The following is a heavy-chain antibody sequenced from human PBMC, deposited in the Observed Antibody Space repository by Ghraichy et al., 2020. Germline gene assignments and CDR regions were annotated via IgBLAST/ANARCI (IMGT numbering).Heavy chain of an antibody. J-gene: IGHJ5*02. Sequence: GGSLRLSCAASGFTFSSNWMSWVRQAPGKGLEWVANIKQDGSDKYYVDSVKGRFTISRDNAKNSLYLQMNSLRAEDTAVYYCVRLNDFWSGSAWAKWFDPWGQGTLVTVSS. CDR2: IKQDGSDK. CDR1: GFTFSSNW. CDR3: VRLNDFWSGSAWAKWFDP. V-gene: IGHV3-7*01. D-gene: IGHD3-3*01.